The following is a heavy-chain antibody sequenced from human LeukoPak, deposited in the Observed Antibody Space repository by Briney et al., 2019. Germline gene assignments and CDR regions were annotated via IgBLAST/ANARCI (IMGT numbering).Heavy chain of an antibody. CDR2: INAGNGNT. Sequence: GASVKVSCKASGYTFTSYAMHWVRQAPGQRLEWMGWINAGNGNTKYSQKFQGRVTITRDTSVSTAYMELSSLRSEDTAVYYCARVWGYGEFWFDPWGQGTLVTVSS. CDR1: GYTFTSYA. CDR3: ARVWGYGEFWFDP. D-gene: IGHD4-17*01. J-gene: IGHJ5*02. V-gene: IGHV1-3*01.